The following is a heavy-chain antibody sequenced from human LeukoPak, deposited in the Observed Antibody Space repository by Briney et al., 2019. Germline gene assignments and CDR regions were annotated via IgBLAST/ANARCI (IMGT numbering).Heavy chain of an antibody. V-gene: IGHV4-34*01. CDR1: GFTFSSYS. CDR3: AREKQWLATFDY. D-gene: IGHD6-19*01. J-gene: IGHJ4*02. Sequence: GSLRLSCAASGFTFSSYSMNWVRQPPGKGLEWIGEINHSGSTNYNPSLKSRVTISVDTSKNQFSLKLSSVTAADTAVYYCAREKQWLATFDYWGQGTLVTVSS. CDR2: INHSGST.